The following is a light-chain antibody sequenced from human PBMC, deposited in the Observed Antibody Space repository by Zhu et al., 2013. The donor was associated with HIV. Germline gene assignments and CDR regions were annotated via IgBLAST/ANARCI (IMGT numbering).Light chain of an antibody. V-gene: IGKV3-20*01. J-gene: IGKJ4*01. CDR2: GAS. CDR1: QSVGSNY. Sequence: EIVLTQSPGTLSLSPGERATLSCRASQSVGSNYLAWYQQKPGQAPRLLIYGASSRATGIPDRFSGSGSGTDFTLTISRLEPEDFAVYYCQQYDSSSLTFGGGTTVEI. CDR3: QQYDSSSLT.